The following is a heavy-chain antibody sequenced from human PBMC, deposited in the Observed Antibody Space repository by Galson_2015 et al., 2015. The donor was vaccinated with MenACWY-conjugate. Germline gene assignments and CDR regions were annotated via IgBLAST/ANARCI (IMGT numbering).Heavy chain of an antibody. V-gene: IGHV3-13*01. CDR1: GFTFSSYD. CDR2: IGTVGDT. Sequence: SLRLSCAASGFTFSSYDMHWVRQATGKGLEWVSVIGTVGDTYYADSVKGRFTISRENAKNSLYLQMNSLRAEDTAVYYCARVDDGMDVWGQGTTVTVSS. J-gene: IGHJ6*02. CDR3: ARVDDGMDV.